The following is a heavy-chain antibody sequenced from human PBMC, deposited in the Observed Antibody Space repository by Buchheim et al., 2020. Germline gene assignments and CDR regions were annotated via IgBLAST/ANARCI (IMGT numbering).Heavy chain of an antibody. Sequence: VQLVESGGGLIQPGGSLRLSCAASGFTFSDLWMHWVRQTPGKGLMWVSRINSDGSSTIYGESVKGRFTVSRDNAKNKLSLQMNSLRAEDTGVYYCARDPLLNGGTLDYWGQGT. CDR2: INSDGSST. V-gene: IGHV3-74*01. J-gene: IGHJ4*02. CDR1: GFTFSDLW. CDR3: ARDPLLNGGTLDY. D-gene: IGHD1-1*01.